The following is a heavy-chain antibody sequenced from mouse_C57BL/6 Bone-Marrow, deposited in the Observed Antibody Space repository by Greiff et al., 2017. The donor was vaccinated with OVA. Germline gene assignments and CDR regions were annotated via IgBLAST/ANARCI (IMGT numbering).Heavy chain of an antibody. CDR1: GFTFSDYY. Sequence: EVMLVESEGGLVQPGSSMKLSCTASGFTFSDYYMAWVRQAPEKGLEWVANISYDGSSTYYLDSLTSRFIISRDNAKNILYLQMSSLKSEYTATYYGAGEGALSMRVRRGYYCDYWGQGTTVTVSS. CDR3: AGEGALSMRVRRGYYCDY. V-gene: IGHV5-16*01. J-gene: IGHJ2*01. CDR2: ISYDGSST. D-gene: IGHD2-14*01.